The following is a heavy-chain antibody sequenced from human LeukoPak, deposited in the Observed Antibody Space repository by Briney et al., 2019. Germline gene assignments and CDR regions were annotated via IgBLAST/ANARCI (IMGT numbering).Heavy chain of an antibody. CDR3: ARDTYYYGSGTYYFNY. J-gene: IGHJ4*02. Sequence: PSETLSLTCTVSGGSISSSSYYWGWIRQPPGKGLEWIGSIYYSGSTNYNPSLKSRVTMSVDTSKNQFSLKLTSVTAADTAVYYCARDTYYYGSGTYYFNYWGKGTLVTVSS. CDR1: GGSISSSSYY. D-gene: IGHD3-10*01. V-gene: IGHV4-39*07. CDR2: IYYSGST.